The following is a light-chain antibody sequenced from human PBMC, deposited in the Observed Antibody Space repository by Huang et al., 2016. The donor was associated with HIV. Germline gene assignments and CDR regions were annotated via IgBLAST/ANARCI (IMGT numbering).Light chain of an antibody. CDR3: MQGTHSPPGT. J-gene: IGKJ1*01. V-gene: IGKV2-30*01. CDR2: KVS. CDR1: QSLIYSDVTTS. Sequence: DVVLTQSPLSLPVTLGQPASIACRSSQSLIYSDVTTSLNWFQQRPGQSPRRLIDKVSNRDYWGPDRFSGSGSGTDFTLKISRVEAEDVGVYFCMQGTHSPPGTFGQGTKVDIK.